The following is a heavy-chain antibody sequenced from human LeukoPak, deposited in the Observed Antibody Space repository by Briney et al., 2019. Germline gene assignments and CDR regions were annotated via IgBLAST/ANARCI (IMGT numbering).Heavy chain of an antibody. CDR1: GGSISSGSYY. J-gene: IGHJ3*02. Sequence: SETLSLTCTVSGGSISSGSYYWRWIRQPAGKGLEWIGRIYTSGSTNYNPSLKSRVTISVDTSKNQFSLKLSSVTAADTAVYYCAREGEDAFDIWGQGTMVTVSS. CDR2: IYTSGST. D-gene: IGHD2-21*01. CDR3: AREGEDAFDI. V-gene: IGHV4-61*02.